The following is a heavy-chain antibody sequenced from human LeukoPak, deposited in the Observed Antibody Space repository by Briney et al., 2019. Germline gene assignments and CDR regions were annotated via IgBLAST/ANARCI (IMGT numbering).Heavy chain of an antibody. D-gene: IGHD2-8*01. Sequence: ASVNVSCKASGSTFTSFGIGWVRQAPGKGLEWRGGFDPEDGETIYAQKFQGRVTMTEDTSTDTAYMELSSLRSEDTAVYYCARDTNLAPHPHWFDPWGQGTLVTV. CDR3: ARDTNLAPHPHWFDP. V-gene: IGHV1-24*01. CDR1: GSTFTSFG. J-gene: IGHJ5*02. CDR2: FDPEDGET.